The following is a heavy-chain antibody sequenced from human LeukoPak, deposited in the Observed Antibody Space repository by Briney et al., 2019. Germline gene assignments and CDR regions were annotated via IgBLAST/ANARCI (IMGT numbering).Heavy chain of an antibody. CDR1: GYTFTSYG. CDR3: ATVHSSSLWYFDL. J-gene: IGHJ2*01. V-gene: IGHV1-18*01. Sequence: ASVKVSCKASGYTFTSYGITWVRQAPGQGLEWMGWISAYNGNTNYAQKFQGRVTMTEDTSTDTAYMELSSLRSEDTAVYYCATVHSSSLWYFDLWGRGTLVTVSS. CDR2: ISAYNGNT. D-gene: IGHD6-6*01.